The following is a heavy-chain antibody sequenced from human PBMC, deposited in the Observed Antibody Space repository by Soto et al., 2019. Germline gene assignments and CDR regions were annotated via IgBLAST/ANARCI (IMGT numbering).Heavy chain of an antibody. V-gene: IGHV1-69*12. J-gene: IGHJ6*02. D-gene: IGHD6-13*01. CDR3: ARGLGSWTGAGYYYGMDV. CDR2: IIPIFGTA. Sequence: QVQLVQSGAEVKKPGSSVKVSCKASGGTFSSYAISWVRQAPGQGLEWMGGIIPIFGTANYAQKFQGRVTITADESTSPAYMELSSLRSEDTAVYYCARGLGSWTGAGYYYGMDVWGQGTTVTVSS. CDR1: GGTFSSYA.